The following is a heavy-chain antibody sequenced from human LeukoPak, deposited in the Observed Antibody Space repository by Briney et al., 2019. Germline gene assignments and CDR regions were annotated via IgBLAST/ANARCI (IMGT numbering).Heavy chain of an antibody. CDR1: GFTFSSYS. CDR3: ARDNGGGTVTTWVNYYYYYGMDV. V-gene: IGHV3-21*01. J-gene: IGHJ6*02. CDR2: ISSSSSYI. D-gene: IGHD4-17*01. Sequence: GRSLRLSCAASGFTFSSYSMNWVRQAPGKGLEWVSSISSSSSYIYYADSVKGRLTISRDNAKNSLYLQMNSLRAEDTAVYYCARDNGGGTVTTWVNYYYYYGMDVWGQGTTVTVSS.